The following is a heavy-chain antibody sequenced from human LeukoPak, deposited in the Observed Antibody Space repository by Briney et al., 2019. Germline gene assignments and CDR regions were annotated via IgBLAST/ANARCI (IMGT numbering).Heavy chain of an antibody. D-gene: IGHD1-26*01. CDR2: ISNDGGNK. CDR3: ASLGATSAGFDY. CDR1: GFTFRSYA. J-gene: IGHJ4*02. V-gene: IGHV3-30*04. Sequence: GGSLRLSCAASGFTFRSYAMHRVRQAPGKGLEWVAVISNDGGNKYYADSVKGRFTISRDNSKNTLFLQMNSLRPEDTTVYYCASLGATSAGFDYWGQGTLVTVSS.